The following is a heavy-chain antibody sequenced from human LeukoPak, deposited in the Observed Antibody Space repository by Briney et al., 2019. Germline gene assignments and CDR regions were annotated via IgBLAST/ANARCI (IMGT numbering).Heavy chain of an antibody. CDR1: GGSITNYY. V-gene: IGHV4-59*08. Sequence: PSETLSLTCTVSGGSITNYYWSWIRQPPGRELEWIGYIYYRGSTNYNPSPKSRVTMSVDTSKNQFSLKLSSVTAADTAVYYCARHDFSSGWSFDSWGQGILVIVSS. CDR2: IYYRGST. J-gene: IGHJ4*02. D-gene: IGHD6-19*01. CDR3: ARHDFSSGWSFDS.